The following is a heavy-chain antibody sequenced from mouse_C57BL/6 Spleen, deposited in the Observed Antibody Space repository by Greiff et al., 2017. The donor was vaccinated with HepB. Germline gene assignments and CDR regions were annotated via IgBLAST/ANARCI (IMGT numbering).Heavy chain of an antibody. D-gene: IGHD3-3*01. CDR3: AGKGTQDYFDY. CDR1: GYAFSSSW. CDR2: IYPGDGDT. Sequence: QVQLQQSGPELVKPGASVKISCKASGYAFSSSWMNWVKQRPGKGLEWIGRIYPGDGDTNYNGKFKGKATVTADKSSSTAYMQLSSLASEDSAVYACAGKGTQDYFDYWGQGTTLTVSS. J-gene: IGHJ2*01. V-gene: IGHV1-82*01.